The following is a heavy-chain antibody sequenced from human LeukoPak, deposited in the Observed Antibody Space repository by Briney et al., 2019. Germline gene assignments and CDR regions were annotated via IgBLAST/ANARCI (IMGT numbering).Heavy chain of an antibody. CDR1: GGSISSSSYY. D-gene: IGHD3-10*01. CDR2: IYYSGST. J-gene: IGHJ5*02. CDR3: ARQTYGSVTT. Sequence: SETLSLTCTVSGGSISSSSYYWGWIRQPPGKGLEWIGSIYYSGSTYYNPSLKSRVTISVDTSKNQFSLKLSSVTAADTAVYYCARQTYGSVTTWGQGTLVTVSS. V-gene: IGHV4-39*01.